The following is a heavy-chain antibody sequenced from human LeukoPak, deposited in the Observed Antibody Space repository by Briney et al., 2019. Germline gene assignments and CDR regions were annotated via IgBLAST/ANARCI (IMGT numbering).Heavy chain of an antibody. CDR3: ARDSSEFRSLLFH. D-gene: IGHD1-14*01. Sequence: AASVKVSCKASGGIFSRHTISWVRQSPGQGLEWMGGITPMFGTSNYAQKFQGRVTITADESTSTAYMELSSLRSEDTAAYYCARDSSEFRSLLFHWGQGTLVTVSS. V-gene: IGHV1-69*13. J-gene: IGHJ1*01. CDR1: GGIFSRHT. CDR2: ITPMFGTS.